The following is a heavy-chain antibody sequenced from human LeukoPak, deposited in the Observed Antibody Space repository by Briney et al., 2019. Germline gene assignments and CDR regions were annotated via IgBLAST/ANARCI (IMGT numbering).Heavy chain of an antibody. D-gene: IGHD6-19*01. J-gene: IGHJ5*02. V-gene: IGHV4-4*07. CDR1: GGSFSSYY. CDR2: IYASGST. CDR3: ATAVKGWFDP. Sequence: NASETLSLTCTVSGGSFSSYYWSWIRQPAGKGLEWIGRIYASGSTNYNPSLKSRVTMSVDTSKSQFSLKLISVTAADTAVYYCATAVKGWFDPWGQGTLVTVSS.